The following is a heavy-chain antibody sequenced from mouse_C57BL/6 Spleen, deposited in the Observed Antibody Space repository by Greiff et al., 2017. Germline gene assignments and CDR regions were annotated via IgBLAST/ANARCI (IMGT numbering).Heavy chain of an antibody. CDR2: IYPGSGST. J-gene: IGHJ3*01. CDR1: GYTFTSYW. D-gene: IGHD2-5*01. CDR3: ARDSNYEGRFAY. Sequence: VQLQQPGAELVKPGASVKMSCKASGYTFTSYWITWVKQRPGQGLEWIGDIYPGSGSTNYNEKFKSKATLTVDTSSSTAYMQLSSLTSEDSAVYYCARDSNYEGRFAYWGQGTLVTVSA. V-gene: IGHV1-55*01.